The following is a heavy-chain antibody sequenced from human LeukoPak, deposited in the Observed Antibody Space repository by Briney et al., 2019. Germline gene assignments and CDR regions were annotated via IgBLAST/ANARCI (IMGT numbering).Heavy chain of an antibody. CDR1: GFTLSTYW. CDR2: INSDVSDT. J-gene: IGHJ3*02. V-gene: IGHV3-74*01. D-gene: IGHD3-22*01. CDR3: ARSFADSSGYHYVDSFDI. Sequence: GRSLRLSCAASGFTLSTYWMHWVRQAPGKGLVWVSRINSDVSDTSCAASVKGRFTISRDSAKNTLYLQMNSLRAEDTAVYYCARSFADSSGYHYVDSFDIWGRGTMVTVSS.